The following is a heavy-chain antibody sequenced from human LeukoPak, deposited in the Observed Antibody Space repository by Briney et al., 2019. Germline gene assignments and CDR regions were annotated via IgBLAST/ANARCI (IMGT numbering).Heavy chain of an antibody. Sequence: PSETLSLTCAVYGGSFSGYYWSWLRQPPGKGLEWLGEINHSGSTNYNPSLRSRVTISVDTSKNQFSLKLSSVTAADTAVYYCARAQRDYYYYYMDVWDKGITVTVSS. J-gene: IGHJ6*03. V-gene: IGHV4-34*01. CDR2: INHSGST. CDR3: ARAQRDYYYYYMDV. CDR1: GGSFSGYY.